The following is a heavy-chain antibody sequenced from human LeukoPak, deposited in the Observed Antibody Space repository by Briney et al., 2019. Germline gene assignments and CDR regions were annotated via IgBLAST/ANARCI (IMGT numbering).Heavy chain of an antibody. V-gene: IGHV4-59*01. Sequence: PSETLSLTCTVSGGSISSYYWSWIRQPPGKGLEWIGYIYYSGSTNHNPSLKSRVTISVDTSKNQFSLKLSSVTAADTAVYYCARVGDYGDYYYYGMDVWGQGTTVTVSS. CDR2: IYYSGST. D-gene: IGHD4-17*01. CDR1: GGSISSYY. J-gene: IGHJ6*02. CDR3: ARVGDYGDYYYYGMDV.